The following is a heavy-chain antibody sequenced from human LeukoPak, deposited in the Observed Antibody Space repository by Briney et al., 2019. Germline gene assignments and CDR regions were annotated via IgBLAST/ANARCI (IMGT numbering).Heavy chain of an antibody. CDR2: IMPLFGTA. J-gene: IGHJ5*02. V-gene: IGHV1-69*05. D-gene: IGHD4-17*01. Sequence: SVKVSCKTSGGTFNNSAISWVLQAPGQGLEWLGGIMPLFGTAGYAQKFQGRVTITKDESTRTVYLELTSLTSDDTAVYYCARDVHGDYGSGWFDPWGQGTLVSVSS. CDR1: GGTFNNSA. CDR3: ARDVHGDYGSGWFDP.